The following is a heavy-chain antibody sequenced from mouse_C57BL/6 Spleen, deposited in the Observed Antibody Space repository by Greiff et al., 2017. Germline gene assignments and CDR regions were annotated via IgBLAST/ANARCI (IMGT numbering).Heavy chain of an antibody. D-gene: IGHD2-4*01. V-gene: IGHV1-50*01. J-gene: IGHJ3*01. Sequence: QVQLQQPGAELVKPGASVKLSCKASGYTFTSYWMQWVKQRPGQGLEWIGEIDPSDSYTNYNQKFKGKATLTVDTSSSTAYMQLSSLTSEDSAVYYCASGYDYDPWFAYWGQGTLVTVSA. CDR2: IDPSDSYT. CDR1: GYTFTSYW. CDR3: ASGYDYDPWFAY.